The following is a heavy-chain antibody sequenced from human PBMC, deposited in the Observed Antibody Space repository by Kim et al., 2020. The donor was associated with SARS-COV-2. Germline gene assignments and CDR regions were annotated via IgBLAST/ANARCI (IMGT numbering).Heavy chain of an antibody. J-gene: IGHJ4*02. CDR3: ARDIYVSRSSLDY. V-gene: IGHV3-33*05. CDR2: TSYDGNDK. CDR1: GFTLTVYG. D-gene: IGHD3-10*01. Sequence: GGSLRLSCVATGFTLTVYGMHWVRQAPGKGQGWVSFTSYDGNDKEYADSVKGRFTVSRDNSKNTVYLQLNNLIAEDTAVYYCARDIYVSRSSLDYWGQG.